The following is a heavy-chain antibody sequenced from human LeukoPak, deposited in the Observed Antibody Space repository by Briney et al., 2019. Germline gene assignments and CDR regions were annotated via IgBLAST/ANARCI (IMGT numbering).Heavy chain of an antibody. Sequence: GGSLRLSCAASGFTFSSSGMHWVRQAPGKGLEWVAYIRYDESYKYYGDSVKGRFTISRDNSKNSLYLQMSSLRAEDTAVYYCARGQVTMIVAPFAYWGQGTLVTVSS. CDR3: ARGQVTMIVAPFAY. D-gene: IGHD3-22*01. J-gene: IGHJ4*02. CDR1: GFTFSSSG. CDR2: IRYDESYK. V-gene: IGHV3-30*02.